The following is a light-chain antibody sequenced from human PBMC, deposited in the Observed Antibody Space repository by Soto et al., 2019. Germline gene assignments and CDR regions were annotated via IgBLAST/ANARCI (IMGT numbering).Light chain of an antibody. CDR2: GDN. Sequence: QSVLTQPPSVSGASGQRVSISCTGSTSNIGAPYDVHWYQHLPGTAPKLLIYGDNNRPSGVPDRFSGSKSGTSASLAITRLQAKDEADYYCQSYDISLHNYVFGTGTKVTVL. CDR3: QSYDISLHNYV. CDR1: TSNIGAPYD. J-gene: IGLJ1*01. V-gene: IGLV1-40*01.